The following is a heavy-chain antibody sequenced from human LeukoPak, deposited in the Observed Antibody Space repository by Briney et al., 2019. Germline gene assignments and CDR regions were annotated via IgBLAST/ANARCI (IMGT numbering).Heavy chain of an antibody. CDR3: AKFHYYDSSGYYPRFDP. CDR1: GFTFSSYA. J-gene: IGHJ5*02. V-gene: IGHV3-23*01. CDR2: ITGSGDRT. D-gene: IGHD3-22*01. Sequence: GGSLRLSCAASGFTFSSYAMSWVRQAPGKGLEWVSSITGSGDRTYYADSVKGRFTISRDNSKNTLYLQMNSLRADDTAVYYCAKFHYYDSSGYYPRFDPWGQGTLVTVSS.